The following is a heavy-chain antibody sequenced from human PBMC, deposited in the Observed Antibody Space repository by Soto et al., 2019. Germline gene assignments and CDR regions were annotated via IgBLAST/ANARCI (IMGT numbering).Heavy chain of an antibody. Sequence: VESGGGLVQPGGPLRLSCASSGFTFSRHWMHWVRQAPGKGLVWVARVNDDGSSTAYGDSVRGRFTISRDNAKNTLYLQMDSLKTEDTAVYYCARDLITASGGPNWYFDLWGRGTLVTVSS. J-gene: IGHJ2*01. CDR1: GFTFSRHW. CDR3: ARDLITASGGPNWYFDL. D-gene: IGHD1-20*01. CDR2: VNDDGSST. V-gene: IGHV3-74*01.